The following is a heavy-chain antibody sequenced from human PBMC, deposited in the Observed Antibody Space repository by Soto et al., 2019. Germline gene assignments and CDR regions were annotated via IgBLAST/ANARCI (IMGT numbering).Heavy chain of an antibody. D-gene: IGHD3-3*01. Sequence: VGALRPFSPASGFAFANYETHWVRQTPAKGLDWVAYINGGGDVKHYADPVEGRFTISRDNAKNALFLQMDNLRAEDTAIYYCARLSGDGFWKSYSPYNLFESWGQGALVTVSS. V-gene: IGHV3-48*03. CDR1: GFAFANYE. CDR2: INGGGDVK. CDR3: ARLSGDGFWKSYSPYNLFES. J-gene: IGHJ5*01.